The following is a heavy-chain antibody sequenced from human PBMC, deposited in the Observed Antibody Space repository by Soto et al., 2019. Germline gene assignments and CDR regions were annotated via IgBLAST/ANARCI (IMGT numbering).Heavy chain of an antibody. V-gene: IGHV4-61*01. CDR1: GGSVNSGRHY. Sequence: XGTLALTFTVSGGSVNSGRHYWSWIRQSPGKGLEWIGYIYYNGGTNNNPSLKSRVTISVDKSKNQFSLRLSSVTAADTAVYYCARDLNGNAYGRFDSWGPRTLVTVSS. J-gene: IGHJ4*02. CDR2: IYYNGGT. CDR3: ARDLNGNAYGRFDS. D-gene: IGHD1-1*01.